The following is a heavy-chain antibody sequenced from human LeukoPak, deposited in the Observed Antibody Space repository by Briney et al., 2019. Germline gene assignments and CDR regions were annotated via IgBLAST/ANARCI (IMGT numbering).Heavy chain of an antibody. J-gene: IGHJ4*02. V-gene: IGHV3-74*01. CDR1: GFTFSSYW. CDR2: INSDGSST. Sequence: GGSLRLSCAASGFTFSSYWMHWVRHAPGKGLVWVSRINSDGSSTSYADSVKGRFTISRDSAKNTLYLQMNSLRAEDTAVYYCARVTYYYDSSGYQRAIYYFDYWGQGTLVTVSS. D-gene: IGHD3-22*01. CDR3: ARVTYYYDSSGYQRAIYYFDY.